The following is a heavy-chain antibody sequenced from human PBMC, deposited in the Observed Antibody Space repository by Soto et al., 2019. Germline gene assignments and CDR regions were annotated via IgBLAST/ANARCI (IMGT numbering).Heavy chain of an antibody. Sequence: SLRRYCAASLFTFRSYAEHWVRQPPAKGLEWVARISYAGSNKYYADSVKGRFTISRDNSKNTLYLQMNSRRAEDTAVYYCAKDLGSGYHAHYFEYWGPGT. D-gene: IGHD5-12*01. CDR2: ISYAGSNK. V-gene: IGHV3-30*18. CDR1: LFTFRSYA. CDR3: AKDLGSGYHAHYFEY. J-gene: IGHJ4*02.